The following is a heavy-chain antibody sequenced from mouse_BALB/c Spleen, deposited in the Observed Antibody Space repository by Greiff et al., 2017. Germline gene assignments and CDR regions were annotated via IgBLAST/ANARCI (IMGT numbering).Heavy chain of an antibody. CDR1: GYSITSDYA. CDR2: ISYSGST. Sequence: VQLKESGPGLVKPSQSLSLTCTVTGYSITSDYAWNWIRQFPGNKLEWMGYISYSGSTSYNPSLKSRISITRDTSKNQFFLQLNSVTTEDTATYYCARGGYDDYFDYWGQGTTLTVSS. CDR3: ARGGYDDYFDY. D-gene: IGHD2-2*01. V-gene: IGHV3-2*02. J-gene: IGHJ2*01.